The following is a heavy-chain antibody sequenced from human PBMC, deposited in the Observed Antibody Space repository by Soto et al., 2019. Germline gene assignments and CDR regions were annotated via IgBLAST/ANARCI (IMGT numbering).Heavy chain of an antibody. CDR1: GGSISSGDYY. V-gene: IGHV4-30-4*01. Sequence: QVQLQESGPGLVKPSQTLSLTCTVSGGSISSGDYYWSWIRQPPGKGLEWIGYIYYSGSTYYNPSLNSRVTISVDTSKNQFSLKLSSVTAADTAVYYCAREVEYYGSGSYYGMDVWGQGTTVTVSS. D-gene: IGHD3-10*01. CDR2: IYYSGST. CDR3: AREVEYYGSGSYYGMDV. J-gene: IGHJ6*02.